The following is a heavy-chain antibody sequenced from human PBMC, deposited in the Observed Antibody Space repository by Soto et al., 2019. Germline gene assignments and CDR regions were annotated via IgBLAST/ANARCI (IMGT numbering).Heavy chain of an antibody. J-gene: IGHJ4*02. D-gene: IGHD1-20*01. CDR3: ARKGEVTGLKY. CDR1: GFIFTDYW. Sequence: EVQLVESGGGLVQPGGSLRVSCAASGFIFTDYWLHWVRQVPGEGLEWLSRINPDGTSTDYADSVKGRFTVSRDNAKNTLYLQMNSLRAEDTAGYYCARKGEVTGLKYWGQGTLVTVSS. V-gene: IGHV3-74*01. CDR2: INPDGTST.